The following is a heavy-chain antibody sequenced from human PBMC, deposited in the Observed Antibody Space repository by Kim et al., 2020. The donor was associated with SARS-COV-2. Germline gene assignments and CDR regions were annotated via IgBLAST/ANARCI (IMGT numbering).Heavy chain of an antibody. V-gene: IGHV7-4-1*02. CDR3: ARDFGGDYWYFDL. Sequence: YAQGFTGRFVFSLDTSVSTTYLQISSLKAEDTAVYYCARDFGGDYWYFDLWGRGTLITVSS. D-gene: IGHD3-16*01. J-gene: IGHJ2*01.